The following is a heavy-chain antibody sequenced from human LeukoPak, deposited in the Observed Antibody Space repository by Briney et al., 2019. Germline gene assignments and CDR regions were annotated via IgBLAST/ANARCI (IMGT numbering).Heavy chain of an antibody. D-gene: IGHD5-12*01. CDR3: ARVFSGVDY. CDR2: IYYSGST. CDR1: GGSISSGDYY. Sequence: SETPSLTCTVSGGSISSGDYYWSWIRQPPGTGLEWIGYIYYSGSTYYNPSLKSRVTISVDTSKNQFSLKLSSVTAADTAVYYCARVFSGVDYWGQGTLVTVSS. V-gene: IGHV4-30-4*01. J-gene: IGHJ4*02.